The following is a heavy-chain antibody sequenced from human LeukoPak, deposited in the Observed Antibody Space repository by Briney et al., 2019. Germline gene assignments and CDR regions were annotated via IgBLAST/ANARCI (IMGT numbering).Heavy chain of an antibody. J-gene: IGHJ3*02. CDR1: GFTFSSYS. V-gene: IGHV3-48*04. CDR2: ISSSSSTI. Sequence: GGSLRLSCAASGFTFSSYSMNWVRQAPGKGLEWVSYISSSSSTIYYADSVKGRLTISRDNAKNSLYLQMNSLRAEDTAVYYCARDGTAMVDEDAFDIWGQGTMVTVSS. CDR3: ARDGTAMVDEDAFDI. D-gene: IGHD5-18*01.